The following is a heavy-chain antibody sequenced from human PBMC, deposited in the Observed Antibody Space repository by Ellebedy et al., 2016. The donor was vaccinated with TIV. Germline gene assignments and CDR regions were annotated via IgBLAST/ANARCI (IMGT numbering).Heavy chain of an antibody. CDR2: ISGSGGST. V-gene: IGHV3-23*01. J-gene: IGHJ4*02. CDR1: GFTFSSYA. D-gene: IGHD4-23*01. Sequence: GESLKISCAASGFTFSSYAMSWVRQAPGKGLEWVSAISGSGGSTYYADSVKGRFTISRDNSKNTLYLQMNSLRAEDTAVYYCAKEFYGGSPSFDYWGQGTLVTVSS. CDR3: AKEFYGGSPSFDY.